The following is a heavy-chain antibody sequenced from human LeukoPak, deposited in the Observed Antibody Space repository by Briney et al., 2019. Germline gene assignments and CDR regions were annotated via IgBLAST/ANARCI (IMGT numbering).Heavy chain of an antibody. CDR2: ISSSSSTI. Sequence: GGSLRLSCAASGFTFSSYSMNWVRQAPGKGLEWVSYISSSSSTIYYADSVKGRFTISRDNAKNSLYLQMNSLRAEDTAVYYCARGGYCSSTSCHIPGYMDVWGKGTTVTVSS. J-gene: IGHJ6*03. CDR1: GFTFSSYS. D-gene: IGHD2-2*02. V-gene: IGHV3-48*04. CDR3: ARGGYCSSTSCHIPGYMDV.